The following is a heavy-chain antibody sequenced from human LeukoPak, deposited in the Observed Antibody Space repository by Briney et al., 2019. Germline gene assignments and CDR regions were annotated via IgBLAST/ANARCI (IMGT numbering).Heavy chain of an antibody. Sequence: GGSLRLSCAASGFTFSSYWMHWVRQAPGKGLVWVSRINTDGSSTSYADSVKGRFTISRDNAKNTLYLQMNSLRAEDTAVYYCAREGGIAAALDYWGQGTLVTVS. D-gene: IGHD6-13*01. J-gene: IGHJ4*02. CDR1: GFTFSSYW. CDR3: AREGGIAAALDY. CDR2: INTDGSST. V-gene: IGHV3-74*01.